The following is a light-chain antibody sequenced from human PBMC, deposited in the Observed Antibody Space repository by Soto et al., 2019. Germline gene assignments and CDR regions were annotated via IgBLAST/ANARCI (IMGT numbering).Light chain of an antibody. Sequence: DIQMTQSPSTLSASVGDRVTITCRASQSISSWLAWYQQKPGKAPKLLIYDASSLESGVPSRFSGSGSGTEFPPTISSLQPDVFATYSCQQYNSYWTFGQGTRV. J-gene: IGKJ1*01. CDR2: DAS. CDR3: QQYNSYWT. CDR1: QSISSW. V-gene: IGKV1-5*01.